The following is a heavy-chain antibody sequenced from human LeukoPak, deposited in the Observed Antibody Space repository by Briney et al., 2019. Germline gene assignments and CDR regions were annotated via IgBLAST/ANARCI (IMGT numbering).Heavy chain of an antibody. D-gene: IGHD2-15*01. J-gene: IGHJ4*02. CDR3: TKSNSGDIPKPTFDY. Sequence: GGSLTLSCAASGFIFSSYAMSWVRQAPGKRLEWLSAISGNGGSIYYADSVKGRFTISRDNSKNTLYLQMNSLRAEDTAVYYCTKSNSGDIPKPTFDYWGQGTLVTVAS. V-gene: IGHV3-23*01. CDR1: GFIFSSYA. CDR2: ISGNGGSI.